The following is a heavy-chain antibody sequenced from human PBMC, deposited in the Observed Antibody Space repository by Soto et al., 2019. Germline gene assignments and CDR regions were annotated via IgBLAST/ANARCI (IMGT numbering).Heavy chain of an antibody. D-gene: IGHD2-21*02. CDR2: INPDSGDT. CDR3: ARDPGDRTFEN. J-gene: IGHJ4*02. CDR1: GYTFTAYY. V-gene: IGHV1-2*02. Sequence: SVKVSCKASGYTFTAYYIHWVRQAPGQGLEWMGWINPDSGDTSYAQKFQGRVTMTRDTSFGPAYMELSSLRSDDTTTYYCARDPGDRTFENWGQGTLVTVSS.